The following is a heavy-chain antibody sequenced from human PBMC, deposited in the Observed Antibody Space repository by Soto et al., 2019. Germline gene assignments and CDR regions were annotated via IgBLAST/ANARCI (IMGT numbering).Heavy chain of an antibody. Sequence: SETLSLTCTVSGGSISSYYWSWIRQPPGKGLEWIGYIYYSGSTNYNPSLKSRVTISVDTSKNQFSLKLSSVTAADTAVYYCAREGSGSYGYYYYYGMDVWGQGTTVTVSS. D-gene: IGHD5-18*01. V-gene: IGHV4-59*01. CDR2: IYYSGST. J-gene: IGHJ6*02. CDR1: GGSISSYY. CDR3: AREGSGSYGYYYYYGMDV.